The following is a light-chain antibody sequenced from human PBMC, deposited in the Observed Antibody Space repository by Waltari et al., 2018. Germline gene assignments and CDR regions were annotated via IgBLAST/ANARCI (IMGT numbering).Light chain of an antibody. CDR2: GVS. V-gene: IGLV2-14*01. CDR3: CSYTTSSTLV. J-gene: IGLJ2*01. Sequence: QSAPTQPPSVSGSPGQSVTISCTGTSSDVGGYNYVSWYQQHPGKVPKLMMYGVSNRPSGVSERFSGSKAGNTASLTISGLQAEDEADYYCCSYTTSSTLVFGGGTRLTVL. CDR1: SSDVGGYNY.